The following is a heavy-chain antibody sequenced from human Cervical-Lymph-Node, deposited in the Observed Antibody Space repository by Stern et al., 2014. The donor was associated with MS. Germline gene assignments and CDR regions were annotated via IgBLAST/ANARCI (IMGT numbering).Heavy chain of an antibody. V-gene: IGHV3-11*06. Sequence: VQLVESGGALVKPGGSLRLSCAASGFTFSDYYMTWIRQAPGKGLEWVSYISDSSSSTNYAHSVKGRVTISRDNAKNSLYLQMNSLRAEDTAVYYCGRSASEIDYWGQGTRVTVSS. J-gene: IGHJ4*02. CDR3: GRSASEIDY. CDR2: ISDSSSST. CDR1: GFTFSDYY. D-gene: IGHD2-2*01.